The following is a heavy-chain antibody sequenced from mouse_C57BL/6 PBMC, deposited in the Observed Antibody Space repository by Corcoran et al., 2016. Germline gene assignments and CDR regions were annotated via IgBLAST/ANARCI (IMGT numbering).Heavy chain of an antibody. Sequence: EVQLQQSGPELVKPGASVKISCKASGYTFTDYYMNWVKQSHGKSLEWIGDINPNNGGTSYNQKFKGKATLTVDKSSSTAYMELRSLTSEDSAVYYCARREDYGSSFYFDYWGQGTTLTVSS. D-gene: IGHD1-1*01. J-gene: IGHJ2*01. CDR1: GYTFTDYY. CDR3: ARREDYGSSFYFDY. V-gene: IGHV1-26*01. CDR2: INPNNGGT.